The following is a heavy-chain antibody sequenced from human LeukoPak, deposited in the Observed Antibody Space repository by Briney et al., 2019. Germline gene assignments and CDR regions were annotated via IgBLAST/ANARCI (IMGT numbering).Heavy chain of an antibody. CDR3: ARGRFLEWFYDY. D-gene: IGHD3-3*01. J-gene: IGHJ4*02. V-gene: IGHV1-18*01. CDR1: GYTFTSYG. CDR2: ISAYNGNT. Sequence: GASVKVSCKASGYTFTSYGISWVRQAPGQGLEWMGWISAYNGNTNYAQNLQGRVTMTTDTSTSTAYMELSRLRSDDTAVYYCARGRFLEWFYDYWGQGTLVTVSS.